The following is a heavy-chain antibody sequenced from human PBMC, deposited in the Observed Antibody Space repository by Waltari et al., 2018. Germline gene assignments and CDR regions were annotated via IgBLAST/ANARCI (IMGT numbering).Heavy chain of an antibody. Sequence: QVQLQESGPGLVKPSETLSLTCTVSGGSISSYYWTWIRQPAGKGLEWIGRIYTSGSTNYNPSLKSRVTMSVDTSKNQFSLKLSSVTAADTAVYYCARTLGVPAAIYFDYWGQGTLVTVSS. J-gene: IGHJ4*02. CDR2: IYTSGST. V-gene: IGHV4-4*07. CDR1: GGSISSYY. D-gene: IGHD2-2*01. CDR3: ARTLGVPAAIYFDY.